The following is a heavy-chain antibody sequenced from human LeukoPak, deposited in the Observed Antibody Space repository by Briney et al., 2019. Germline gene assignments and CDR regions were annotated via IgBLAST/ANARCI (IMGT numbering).Heavy chain of an antibody. CDR1: GGSISSYY. D-gene: IGHD2-2*01. V-gene: IGHV4-59*01. Sequence: SETLSLTCTVSGGSISSYYWSWIRQPPGKGLEWIGYIYYSGSTNYNPSLKSRVTISVDTSKNQFSLKLSSVTAADTAVYYCARQRGYCSSTSCYDPPINWFDPWGQGTLVTASS. CDR3: ARQRGYCSSTSCYDPPINWFDP. J-gene: IGHJ5*02. CDR2: IYYSGST.